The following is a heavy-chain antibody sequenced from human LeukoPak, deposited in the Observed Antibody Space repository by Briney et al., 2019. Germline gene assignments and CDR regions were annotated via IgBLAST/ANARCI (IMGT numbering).Heavy chain of an antibody. CDR1: GGSFSGYY. J-gene: IGHJ4*02. V-gene: IGHV4-34*01. D-gene: IGHD3-22*01. CDR2: INHSGST. Sequence: PSETLSLTCAVYGGSFSGYYWSWIRQPPGKGLEWIGEINHSGSTNYNPSLKSRVTISVDTSKNQFSLKLSSVTAADTAVYYCARQYGTMIMNYWGQGTLVTVSS. CDR3: ARQYGTMIMNY.